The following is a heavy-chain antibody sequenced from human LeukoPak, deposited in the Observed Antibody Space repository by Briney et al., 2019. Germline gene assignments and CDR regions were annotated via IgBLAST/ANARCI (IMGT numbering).Heavy chain of an antibody. CDR2: IKQDGSEK. V-gene: IGHV3-7*01. CDR1: GFIFSGYW. CDR3: ARWQTESGTN. Sequence: PGGFLRLSCAASGFIFSGYWMTWVRQVPGKGLKWVANIKQDGSEKYYVDSVKGRFTISRDNAKKSLYLHMNSLRAEDTAVYYCARWQTESGTNWGQGTLVTVSS. J-gene: IGHJ4*02. D-gene: IGHD1-26*01.